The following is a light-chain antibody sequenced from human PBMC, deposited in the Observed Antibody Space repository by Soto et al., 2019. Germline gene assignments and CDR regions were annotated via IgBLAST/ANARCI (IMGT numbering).Light chain of an antibody. V-gene: IGKV1-5*03. J-gene: IGKJ1*01. CDR1: QSVSTW. Sequence: DIQMTQSPSTLSASLGDSVIIACRASQSVSTWLAWYQQKPGKAPKLLIYTESDLESGVPSRLSGSGSGTELNLTISRLQPDDFATYYCQQYNSYSWACGQGTKVDIK. CDR2: TES. CDR3: QQYNSYSWA.